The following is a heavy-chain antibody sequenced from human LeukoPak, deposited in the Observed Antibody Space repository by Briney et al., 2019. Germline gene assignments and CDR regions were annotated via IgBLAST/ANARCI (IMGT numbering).Heavy chain of an antibody. CDR2: ITNSGSYI. J-gene: IGHJ3*02. V-gene: IGHV3-21*01. D-gene: IGHD2-21*02. Sequence: GGSLRLSCAASGFTFSSYSMNWVRQAPGKGLEWVSSITNSGSYIYYADSVKGRFTISRDNAKNSLYLQMNSLRAEDTAVYYCARDSAYCGGDCSSSDAFDIWGQGTMVTVSS. CDR3: ARDSAYCGGDCSSSDAFDI. CDR1: GFTFSSYS.